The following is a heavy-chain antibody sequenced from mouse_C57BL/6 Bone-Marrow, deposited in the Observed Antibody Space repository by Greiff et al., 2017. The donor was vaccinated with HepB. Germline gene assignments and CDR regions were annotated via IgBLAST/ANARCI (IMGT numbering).Heavy chain of an antibody. CDR3: ARWGNYGAMDY. CDR2: INPNNGGT. J-gene: IGHJ4*01. CDR1: GYTFTDYY. D-gene: IGHD2-1*01. Sequence: LQQSGPELVKPGASVKISCKASGYTFTDYYMNWVKQSHGKSLEWIGDINPNNGGTSYNQKFKGKATLTVDKSSSTAYMELRSLTSEDSAVYYCARWGNYGAMDYWGQGTSVTVSS. V-gene: IGHV1-26*01.